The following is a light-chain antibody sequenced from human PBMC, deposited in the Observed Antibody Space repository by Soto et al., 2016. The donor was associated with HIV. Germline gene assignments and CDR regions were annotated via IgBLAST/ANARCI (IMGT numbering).Light chain of an antibody. CDR2: DDN. CDR3: QVWDSISHHAF. J-gene: IGLJ2*01. CDR1: NVGSKS. Sequence: SYELTQPPSVSVAPGKTASITCGANNVGSKSVHWYQQKPGQAPVLVVYDDNDRPSGIPDRLSGSNSGNTATLTIDRVEAGDEADYYCQVWDSISHHAFFGGGTKLTVL. V-gene: IGLV3-21*03.